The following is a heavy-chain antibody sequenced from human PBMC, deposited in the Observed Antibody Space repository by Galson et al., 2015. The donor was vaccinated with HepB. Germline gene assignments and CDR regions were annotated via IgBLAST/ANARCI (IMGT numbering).Heavy chain of an antibody. D-gene: IGHD3-22*01. Sequence: SLRLSCAASGFTFSSYSMNWVRQAPGKGLEWVSSISSSSSYIYYADSVKGRFTISRDNAKNSLYLQMNSLRAEDTAVYYCARDGGYYYDTWGAFDIWGQGTMVTVSS. V-gene: IGHV3-21*01. CDR2: ISSSSSYI. CDR1: GFTFSSYS. J-gene: IGHJ3*02. CDR3: ARDGGYYYDTWGAFDI.